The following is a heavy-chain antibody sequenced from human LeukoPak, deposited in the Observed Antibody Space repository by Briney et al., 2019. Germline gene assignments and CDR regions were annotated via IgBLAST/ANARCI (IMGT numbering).Heavy chain of an antibody. CDR1: GFTFSNYG. J-gene: IGHJ4*02. CDR2: IHNDGTKE. Sequence: GGSLRLSCAASGFTFSNYGMHWLRQAPDKGLEGVAFIHNDGTKEYYGDSVKGRFTVSRDNSQNTLYLQMNSQKVEDSSIYYCATSDAEDSWGQGTRVIVSS. CDR3: ATSDAEDS. V-gene: IGHV3-30*02.